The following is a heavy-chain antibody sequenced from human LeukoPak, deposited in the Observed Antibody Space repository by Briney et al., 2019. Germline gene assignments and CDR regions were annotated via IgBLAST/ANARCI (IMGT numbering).Heavy chain of an antibody. V-gene: IGHV3-30-3*01. CDR2: ISYDGSNK. J-gene: IGHJ4*02. CDR3: AREAAVAGPPSC. Sequence: GGSLRLSCAASGFTFSSYAMPWVRQAPGKVLEWVAVISYDGSNKYYADSVKGRFTISRDNSKNTLYLQMNSLRAEDTAVYYCAREAAVAGPPSCWGQGTLVTVSS. CDR1: GFTFSSYA. D-gene: IGHD6-19*01.